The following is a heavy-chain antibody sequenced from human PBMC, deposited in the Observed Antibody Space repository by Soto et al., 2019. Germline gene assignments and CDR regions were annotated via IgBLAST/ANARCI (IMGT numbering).Heavy chain of an antibody. CDR2: ISYDGSNK. CDR3: ARDLPSPMIAARPPGHYFDY. J-gene: IGHJ4*02. V-gene: IGHV3-30-3*01. Sequence: QVQLVESGGGVVQPGRSLRLSCAASGFTFSSYAMHWVRQAPGKGLEWVAVISYDGSNKYYADSVKGRFTISRDNSKNTLYLQMNSLRAEDTAVYYCARDLPSPMIAARPPGHYFDYWGQGTLVTVSS. CDR1: GFTFSSYA. D-gene: IGHD6-6*01.